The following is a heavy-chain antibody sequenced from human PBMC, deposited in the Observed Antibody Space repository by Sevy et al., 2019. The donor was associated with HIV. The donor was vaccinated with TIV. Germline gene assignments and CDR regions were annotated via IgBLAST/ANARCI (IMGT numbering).Heavy chain of an antibody. J-gene: IGHJ3*02. D-gene: IGHD4-17*01. Sequence: SESLSLTCTVSGGSISSYYWSWIRQPPGKGLEWIGYIYYRGSTNYNPSLKSRVTISVDTSKNQFSLKLSSVTAADTAVYYCARVSTTVTRGGAFDIWGQGTMVTVSS. CDR1: GGSISSYY. V-gene: IGHV4-59*01. CDR2: IYYRGST. CDR3: ARVSTTVTRGGAFDI.